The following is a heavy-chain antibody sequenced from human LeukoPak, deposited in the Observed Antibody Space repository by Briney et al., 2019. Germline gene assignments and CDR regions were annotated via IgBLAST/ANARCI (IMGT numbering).Heavy chain of an antibody. CDR2: ISYDGSNK. CDR3: ASAHCSGGSRYDDY. V-gene: IGHV3-30*04. CDR1: GFTFSSYA. Sequence: GGSLRLSCAASGFTFSSYAMHWVRQAPGKGLEWVAVISYDGSNKYYADSVKGRFTISRDNSKNTLYLQMNSLRAEDTAVYYCASAHCSGGSRYDDYWGQGTLVTVSS. J-gene: IGHJ4*02. D-gene: IGHD2-15*01.